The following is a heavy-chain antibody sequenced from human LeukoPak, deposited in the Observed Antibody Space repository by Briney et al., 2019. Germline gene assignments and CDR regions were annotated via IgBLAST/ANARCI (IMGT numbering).Heavy chain of an antibody. V-gene: IGHV3-53*01. Sequence: GGSLRLSCTVSGFTVSSNSMSWVRQAPGKGLEWVSFLYSDNTHYSDSVKGRFTISRDNSKNTLYLQMNSLRAEDTAVYYCARRAGAYSHPYDYWGQGTLVTVSS. CDR3: ARRAGAYSHPYDY. CDR2: LYSDNT. J-gene: IGHJ4*02. CDR1: GFTVSSNS. D-gene: IGHD4/OR15-4a*01.